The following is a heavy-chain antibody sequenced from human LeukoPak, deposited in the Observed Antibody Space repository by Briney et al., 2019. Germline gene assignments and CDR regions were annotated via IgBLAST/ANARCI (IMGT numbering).Heavy chain of an antibody. CDR2: INHSGST. J-gene: IGHJ4*02. V-gene: IGHV4-34*01. Sequence: PSETLSLTCAVYGGSFSGYYWSWIRQPPGKGLGWIGEINHSGSTNYNPSLKSRVTISVDTSKNQFSLKLSSVTAADTAVYYCARGLEMATIFPPDYWGQGTLVTVSS. D-gene: IGHD5-24*01. CDR1: GGSFSGYY. CDR3: ARGLEMATIFPPDY.